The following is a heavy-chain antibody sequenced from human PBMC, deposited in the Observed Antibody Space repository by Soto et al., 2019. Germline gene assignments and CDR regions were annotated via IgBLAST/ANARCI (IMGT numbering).Heavy chain of an antibody. CDR2: IKSKTDGGTT. CDR3: TTETDFWSGFDY. CDR1: GLTFSNAW. J-gene: IGHJ4*02. Sequence: PGGSLRLSCAASGLTFSNAWMSWVRQAPGKGLGWVGRIKSKTDGGTTDYAAPVKGRFTISRDDSKNTFYLQMNSLKTEDTAVYYCTTETDFWSGFDYWGQGTLVTVSS. D-gene: IGHD3-3*01. V-gene: IGHV3-15*01.